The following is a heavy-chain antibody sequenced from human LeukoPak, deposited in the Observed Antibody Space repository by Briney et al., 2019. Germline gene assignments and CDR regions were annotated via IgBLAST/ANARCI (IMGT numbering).Heavy chain of an antibody. J-gene: IGHJ4*02. CDR1: GGPISSGGYY. CDR3: AREGSNYYDSSGAIDY. D-gene: IGHD3-22*01. V-gene: IGHV4-31*03. CDR2: IYYSGST. Sequence: PSQTLSLTCTVSGGPISSGGYYWSWIHQHPGKGLEWIGYIYYSGSTYYNPSLKSRVTISVDTSKNQFSLKLSSVTAADTAVYYCAREGSNYYDSSGAIDYWGQGTLVTVSS.